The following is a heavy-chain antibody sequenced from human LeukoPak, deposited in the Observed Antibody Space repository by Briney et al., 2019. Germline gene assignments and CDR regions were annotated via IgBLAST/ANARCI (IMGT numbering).Heavy chain of an antibody. V-gene: IGHV4-39*01. J-gene: IGHJ3*02. Sequence: PSETLSLTCTVSGGSISSSSYYWDWIRQPPGKGLEWIGTIYYSGTTYYNPSLKSRVTISVDTSRNQFSLKLSSVTAADTAVYYCARTRGYSGYVDAFDIWGQGTMVTVFS. D-gene: IGHD5-12*01. CDR2: IYYSGTT. CDR3: ARTRGYSGYVDAFDI. CDR1: GGSISSSSYY.